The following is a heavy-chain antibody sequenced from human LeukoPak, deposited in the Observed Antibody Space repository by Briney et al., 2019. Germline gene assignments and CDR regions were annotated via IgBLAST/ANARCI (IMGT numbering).Heavy chain of an antibody. V-gene: IGHV4-59*08. J-gene: IGHJ2*01. CDR1: GGFISSYY. D-gene: IGHD5-12*01. CDR2: IYYSGST. Sequence: SETLSLTCTVSGGFISSYYWSWIRQPPGKGLEWIGYIYYSGSTSYNPSLKSRVTMSADTSKNQFSLRLSSVTAADTVVYYCARRGAYSGNDLAWYFDLWGRGTLVTVSS. CDR3: ARRGAYSGNDLAWYFDL.